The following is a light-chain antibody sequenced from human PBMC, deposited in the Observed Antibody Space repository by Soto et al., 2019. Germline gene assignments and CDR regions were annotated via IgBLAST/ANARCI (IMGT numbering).Light chain of an antibody. CDR2: DAS. CDR3: QQRSNWPPVT. Sequence: EIVLTQSPATLSLSPGERATLSCRASQSVSSYLAWYQQKPGQAPRLLIYDASNRATGIPARFIGSGSGTDFTLTIRSLEPEDFAIYYCQQRSNWPPVTFGGGTKVEIK. V-gene: IGKV3-11*01. CDR1: QSVSSY. J-gene: IGKJ4*01.